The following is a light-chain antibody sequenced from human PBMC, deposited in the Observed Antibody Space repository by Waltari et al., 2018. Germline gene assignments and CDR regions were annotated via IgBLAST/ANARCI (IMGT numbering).Light chain of an antibody. CDR3: QVWDSSTVV. V-gene: IGLV3-9*01. J-gene: IGLJ2*01. CDR2: RDS. Sequence: SYELTQPLSVSVALGQTARITCGGNNIGSKNVHWYQQKPGQPPGLVIYRDSNRPSGIPERFSGSNSGNTATLTISRAQAGDEADYYCQVWDSSTVVFGGGTKLTVL. CDR1: NIGSKN.